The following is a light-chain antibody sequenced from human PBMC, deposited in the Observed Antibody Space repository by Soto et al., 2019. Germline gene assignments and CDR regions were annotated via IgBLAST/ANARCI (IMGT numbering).Light chain of an antibody. V-gene: IGKV3-11*01. Sequence: EIVLTQSPATLSLSPGERATLSCRASQSVYNYLAWYQQKPGQAPRLLIYDASNSATGIPARFSGSGSGTDFTLTISSLEPEDFAVYYCQQRYNWPPVTFGPGTKVDIK. CDR1: QSVYNY. CDR3: QQRYNWPPVT. J-gene: IGKJ3*01. CDR2: DAS.